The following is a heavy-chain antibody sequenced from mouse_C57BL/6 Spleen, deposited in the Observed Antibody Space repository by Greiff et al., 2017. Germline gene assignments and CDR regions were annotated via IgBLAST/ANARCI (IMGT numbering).Heavy chain of an antibody. CDR3: TTDYYGSSYQYYYAMDY. V-gene: IGHV14-1*01. J-gene: IGHJ4*01. CDR2: IDPEDGDT. Sequence: EVKLVESGAELVRPGASVKLSCTASGFNIKDYYMHWVKQRPEQGLEWIGRIDPEDGDTEYAPKFQGKATMTADTSSNTAYLQLSSLTSEDTAVYYCTTDYYGSSYQYYYAMDYWGQGTSVTVSS. D-gene: IGHD1-1*01. CDR1: GFNIKDYY.